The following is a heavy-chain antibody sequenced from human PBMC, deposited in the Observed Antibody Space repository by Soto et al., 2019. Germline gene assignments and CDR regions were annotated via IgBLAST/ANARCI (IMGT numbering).Heavy chain of an antibody. Sequence: PSETLSLTCDVSGASISRSGYSWSWIRQPPGKGLEWIGYIYHSGTTDYNPSLKSRVIISLDRSKNQFSLKLSSVTAADTAVYYCVSTTSFGVITSPFDYWGQGTLVTVSS. J-gene: IGHJ4*02. D-gene: IGHD3-3*01. CDR2: IYHSGTT. CDR3: VSTTSFGVITSPFDY. V-gene: IGHV4-30-2*01. CDR1: GASISRSGYS.